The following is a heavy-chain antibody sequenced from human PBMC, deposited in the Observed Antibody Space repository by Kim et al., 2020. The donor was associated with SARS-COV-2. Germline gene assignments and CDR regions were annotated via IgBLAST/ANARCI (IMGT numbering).Heavy chain of an antibody. V-gene: IGHV3-NL1*01. Sequence: GGSLRLSCAASGFTFSSYAMHWVRQAPGKGLEWVSVICSSGSNTYYADSVKGRFTISRDNSKNTLYLQMNSLRAEDTAVYYCARDKSDYDIWTDWDYW. CDR1: GFTFSSYA. CDR3: ARDKSDYDIWTDWDYW. CDR2: ICSSGSNT. J-gene: IGHJ2*01. D-gene: IGHD3-9*01.